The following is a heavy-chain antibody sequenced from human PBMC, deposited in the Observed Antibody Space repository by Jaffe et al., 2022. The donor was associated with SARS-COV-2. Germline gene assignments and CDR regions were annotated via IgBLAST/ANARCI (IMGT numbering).Heavy chain of an antibody. V-gene: IGHV3-21*01. CDR1: GFTFSSYS. Sequence: EVQLVESGGGLVKPGGSLRLSCAASGFTFSSYSMNWVRQAPGKGLEWVSSISSSSSYIYYADSVKGRFTISRDNAKNSLYLQMNSLRAEDTAVYYCARTSVYPLRSGWFDPWGQGTLVTVSS. CDR2: ISSSSSYI. D-gene: IGHD3-16*01. J-gene: IGHJ5*02. CDR3: ARTSVYPLRSGWFDP.